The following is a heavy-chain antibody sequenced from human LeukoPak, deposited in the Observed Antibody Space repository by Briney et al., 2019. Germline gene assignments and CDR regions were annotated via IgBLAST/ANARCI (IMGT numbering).Heavy chain of an antibody. V-gene: IGHV3-21*04. CDR2: MSASHSYI. D-gene: IGHD6-19*01. CDR3: AKQLPAAGTFDY. J-gene: IGHJ4*02. CDR1: GFTFSGYS. Sequence: GGSLRLSCAASGFTFSGYSMNWVRQAPGRGLEWVSSMSASHSYIYYADSVKGRFTISRDNGKNSLYLQMNSLRAEDTAVYYCAKQLPAAGTFDYWGQGILVIVSP.